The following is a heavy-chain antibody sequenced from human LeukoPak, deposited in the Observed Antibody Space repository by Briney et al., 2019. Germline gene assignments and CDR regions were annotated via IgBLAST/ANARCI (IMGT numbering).Heavy chain of an antibody. CDR1: GGSISSSSYY. V-gene: IGHV4-39*07. J-gene: IGHJ3*02. CDR2: IYYSGTT. CDR3: ARDYFGYIAADSPFDI. Sequence: SETLSLTCTVSGGSISSSSYYWVWFRQPPGKGLEWIGSIYYSGTTYYNPSFESRVTISVDRSKNQFSLKLSSVTAADAAVYYCARDYFGYIAADSPFDIWGRGTMVTVSS. D-gene: IGHD6-13*01.